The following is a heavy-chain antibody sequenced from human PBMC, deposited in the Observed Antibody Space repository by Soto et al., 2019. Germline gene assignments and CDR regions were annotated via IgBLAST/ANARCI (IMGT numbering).Heavy chain of an antibody. J-gene: IGHJ4*02. CDR2: IYYSGST. CDR3: ARIVLGSLHFDY. D-gene: IGHD2-21*01. V-gene: IGHV4-31*03. Sequence: SETLSLTCTVSGGSISSGGYYWSWIRQHPGKGLEWIGYIYYSGSTYYNPSLKSRVTISVDTSKNQFSLKLSSVTAADTAVYYCARIVLGSLHFDYWGQGTLVTAPQ. CDR1: GGSISSGGYY.